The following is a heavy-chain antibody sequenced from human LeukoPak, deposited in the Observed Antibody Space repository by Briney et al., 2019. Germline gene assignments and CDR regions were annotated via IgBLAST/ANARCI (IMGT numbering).Heavy chain of an antibody. Sequence: PSETLSLTCTVSGGSIGSSSQYWGWIRQTPGKGWDWIGSVYFSGSTYYNPSLKSRVTISLDTSKNQFSLNLGSVTAADTAVYYCARGDYSDSTGYFAYWGQGTLVTVSS. CDR3: ARGDYSDSTGYFAY. D-gene: IGHD3-22*01. CDR2: VYFSGST. CDR1: GGSIGSSSQY. V-gene: IGHV4-39*01. J-gene: IGHJ4*02.